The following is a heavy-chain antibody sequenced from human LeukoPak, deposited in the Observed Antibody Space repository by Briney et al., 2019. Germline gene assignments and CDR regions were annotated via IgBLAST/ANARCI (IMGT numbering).Heavy chain of an antibody. V-gene: IGHV4-39*07. CDR1: GGSISSSSYY. J-gene: IGHJ4*02. CDR2: IYYSGST. Sequence: SETLSLTCTVSGGSISSSSYYWGWIRQPPGKGLEWIGSIYYSGSTYYNPSLKSRVTISVDTSKNQFSLKLSSVTAADTAVYYCARSRGSSSPLDYWGQGTLVTVSS. D-gene: IGHD6-6*01. CDR3: ARSRGSSSPLDY.